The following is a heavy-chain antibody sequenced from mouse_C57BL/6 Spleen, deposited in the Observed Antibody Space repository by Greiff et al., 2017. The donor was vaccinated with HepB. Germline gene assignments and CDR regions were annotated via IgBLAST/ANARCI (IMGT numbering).Heavy chain of an antibody. CDR2: ISSGSSTI. J-gene: IGHJ2*01. CDR1: GFTFSDYG. Sequence: VMLVESGGGLVKPGGSLKHSCAASGFTFSDYGMHWVRQAPEKGLEWVAYISSGSSTIYYADTVKGRFTISRDNAKNTLFLQMTSLWSEDTAMYYCPRYSFYSYSFDYWGQGTTVTVSS. CDR3: PRYSFYSYSFDY. V-gene: IGHV5-17*01. D-gene: IGHD2-1*01.